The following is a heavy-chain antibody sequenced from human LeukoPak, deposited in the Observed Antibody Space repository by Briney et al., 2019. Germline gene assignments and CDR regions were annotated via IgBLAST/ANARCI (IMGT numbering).Heavy chain of an antibody. Sequence: ASVKVSCKASGGTFSSYAISWVRQAPGQGLEWMGRIIPILGIANYAQKFRGRVTITADKSTSTAYMELSSLRSENTAVYYCARAEAGHYYDSSGYYGHYWGQGTLVTVSS. CDR3: ARAEAGHYYDSSGYYGHY. J-gene: IGHJ4*02. V-gene: IGHV1-69*04. CDR1: GGTFSSYA. CDR2: IIPILGIA. D-gene: IGHD3-22*01.